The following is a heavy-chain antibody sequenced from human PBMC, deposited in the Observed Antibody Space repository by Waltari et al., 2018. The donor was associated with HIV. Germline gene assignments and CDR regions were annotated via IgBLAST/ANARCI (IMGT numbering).Heavy chain of an antibody. CDR3: AGTYYDYVWGSYRPPPFDY. V-gene: IGHV4-4*07. J-gene: IGHJ4*02. CDR1: GGSISSYY. Sequence: QVQLQESGPGLVKPSETLSLPCTVSGGSISSYYWSWIRQPAGKGLEWIWRIYTSGSTNYNPSLKSRVTMSVDTSKNQFSLKLSSVTAADTAVYYCAGTYYDYVWGSYRPPPFDYWGQGTLVTVSS. D-gene: IGHD3-16*02. CDR2: IYTSGST.